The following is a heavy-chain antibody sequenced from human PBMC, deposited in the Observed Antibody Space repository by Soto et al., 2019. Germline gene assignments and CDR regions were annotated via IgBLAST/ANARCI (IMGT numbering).Heavy chain of an antibody. V-gene: IGHV1-18*04. D-gene: IGHD2-2*01. CDR2: ISAYNGNT. CDR3: ARDVVVPAAPPRYYYYGMDV. CDR1: GYTFTSYG. J-gene: IGHJ6*02. Sequence: QVQLVQSGAEVKKPGASVKVSCKASGYTFTSYGISWVRQAPGQGLEWMGWISAYNGNTNYAQKLKVRVTMTTDTSTSTAYMELRSLRSDDTAVYYCARDVVVPAAPPRYYYYGMDVWGQGTTVTVSS.